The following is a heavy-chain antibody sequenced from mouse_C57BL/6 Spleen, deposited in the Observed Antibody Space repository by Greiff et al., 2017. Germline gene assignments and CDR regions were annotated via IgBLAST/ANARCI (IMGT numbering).Heavy chain of an antibody. J-gene: IGHJ2*01. V-gene: IGHV1-69*01. D-gene: IGHD2-12*01. CDR1: GYTFTSYW. Sequence: QVQLQQPGAELVMPGASVKLSCKASGYTFTSYWMHWVKQRPGQGLEWIGEIDPSDSYTNYNQKFKGKSTLTVDKSSSTAYMRLSSLTSEDSAVYYCARWGLRRLYFDYWGQGTTLTVSS. CDR2: IDPSDSYT. CDR3: ARWGLRRLYFDY.